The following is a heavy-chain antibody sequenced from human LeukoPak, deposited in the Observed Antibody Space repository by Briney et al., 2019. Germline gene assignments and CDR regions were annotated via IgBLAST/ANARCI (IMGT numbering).Heavy chain of an antibody. J-gene: IGHJ4*02. D-gene: IGHD1-26*01. Sequence: SETLSLTCTVPGGSISSYYWSWIRQPPGKGLEWIGYIYYSGSTNYNPSLKSRVTISVDTSKNQFSLKLSSVTAADTAVYYCARDFTVVGGSYYDYWGQGTLVTVSS. CDR1: GGSISSYY. CDR3: ARDFTVVGGSYYDY. CDR2: IYYSGST. V-gene: IGHV4-59*01.